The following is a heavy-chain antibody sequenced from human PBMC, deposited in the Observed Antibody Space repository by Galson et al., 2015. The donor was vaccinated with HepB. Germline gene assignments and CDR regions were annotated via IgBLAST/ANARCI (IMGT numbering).Heavy chain of an antibody. CDR2: IVGSGEST. CDR1: GFIFSNYG. CDR3: AKTSYCDGGPCFSGYFDS. Sequence: SLRLSCAASGFIFSNYGMHWVRQAPGKGLEWVSAIVGSGESTFYADSVKGRFTISRDNSRNTLYLQMNRLRADDTAIYYCAKTSYCDGGPCFSGYFDSWGQGTLVAVSS. J-gene: IGHJ4*02. D-gene: IGHD2-21*01. V-gene: IGHV3-23*01.